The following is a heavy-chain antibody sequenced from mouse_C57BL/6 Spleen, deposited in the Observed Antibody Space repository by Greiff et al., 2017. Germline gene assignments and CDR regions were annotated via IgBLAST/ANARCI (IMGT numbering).Heavy chain of an antibody. CDR3: ERGEPYYDGSSPFAY. D-gene: IGHD1-1*01. Sequence: QVQLQQPGTELVKPGASVKLSCKASGYTFTSYWMHWVKQRPGQGLEWIGYINPSSGGTNYTETFKSKATLTVDKSSSTAYMQLSRLTSEDSAVYNCERGEPYYDGSSPFAYWGQGTLVTVSA. J-gene: IGHJ3*01. V-gene: IGHV1-53*01. CDR2: INPSSGGT. CDR1: GYTFTSYW.